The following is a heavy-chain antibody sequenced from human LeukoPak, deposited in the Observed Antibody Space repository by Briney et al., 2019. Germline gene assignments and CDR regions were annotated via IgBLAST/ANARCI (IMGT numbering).Heavy chain of an antibody. Sequence: SVNVSCKASGGTFSSYAISWVRQAPGQGREGMGRIIPILGIANYAQKFQGRVTITTGESTSTAYMELSSLRSEDTAVYYCARGPQWDIAARPYYFQHWGQGTLVTVSS. CDR2: IIPILGIA. J-gene: IGHJ1*01. V-gene: IGHV1-69*04. CDR1: GGTFSSYA. CDR3: ARGPQWDIAARPYYFQH. D-gene: IGHD6-6*01.